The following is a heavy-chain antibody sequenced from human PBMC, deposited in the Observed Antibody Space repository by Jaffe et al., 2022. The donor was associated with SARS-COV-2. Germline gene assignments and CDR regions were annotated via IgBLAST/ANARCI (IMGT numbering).Heavy chain of an antibody. CDR3: ATDGTHYYDSSGYYNFDY. Sequence: QVQLVQSGAEVKKPGASVKVSCKVSGYSLTDSSMHWVRQAPGKGLEWMGGFDPEDGETIYAQKFQGRVTMTEDTSTDTAYMELTSLSSEDTAVYYCATDGTHYYDSSGYYNFDYWGPGTLVTVSS. V-gene: IGHV1-24*01. CDR1: GYSLTDSS. D-gene: IGHD3-22*01. CDR2: FDPEDGET. J-gene: IGHJ4*02.